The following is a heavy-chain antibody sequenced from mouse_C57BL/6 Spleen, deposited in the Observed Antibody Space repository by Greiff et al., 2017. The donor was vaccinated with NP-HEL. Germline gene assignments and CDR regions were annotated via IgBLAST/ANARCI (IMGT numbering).Heavy chain of an antibody. V-gene: IGHV1-64*01. CDR1: GYTFTSYW. CDR2: IHPNSGST. CDR3: ARPLSTVVATRAMDD. J-gene: IGHJ4*01. D-gene: IGHD1-1*01. Sequence: QVQLQQPGAELVKPGASVKLSCKASGYTFTSYWMHWVKQRPGQGLEWIGMIHPNSGSTNYNEKFKSKATLTVDKSSSTAYMQLSSLTSEDSAGYYCARPLSTVVATRAMDDWGQGTPVTVSS.